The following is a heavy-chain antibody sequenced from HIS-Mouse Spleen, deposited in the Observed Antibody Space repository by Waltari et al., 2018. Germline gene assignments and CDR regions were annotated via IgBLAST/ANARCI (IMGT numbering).Heavy chain of an antibody. Sequence: QLQLQESVPGLVKPSETLSLTCTVSGGSISSSSYSWGWIRQPPGKGLEWIGSIYYSGSTYYNPSLKSRVTISVDTSKNQFSLKLSSVTAADTAVYYCARGAGFLDYWGQGTLVTVSS. CDR3: ARGAGFLDY. CDR1: GGSISSSSYS. J-gene: IGHJ4*02. CDR2: IYYSGST. V-gene: IGHV4-39*07. D-gene: IGHD3-10*01.